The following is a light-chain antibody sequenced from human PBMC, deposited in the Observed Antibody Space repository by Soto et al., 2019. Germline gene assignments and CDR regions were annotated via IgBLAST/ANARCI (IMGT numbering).Light chain of an antibody. J-gene: IGLJ2*01. CDR1: SSDVGGYNY. CDR3: SSYAGGNVVV. Sequence: QSVLTQPPSASGSPGQSVTISCTGTSSDVGGYNYVSWYQQYPGKAPKLMIYDVSKRPSGVADRFSGSKLGNTASLTVSGLQAEDEADYYCSSYAGGNVVVFGGGTQLTVL. CDR2: DVS. V-gene: IGLV2-8*01.